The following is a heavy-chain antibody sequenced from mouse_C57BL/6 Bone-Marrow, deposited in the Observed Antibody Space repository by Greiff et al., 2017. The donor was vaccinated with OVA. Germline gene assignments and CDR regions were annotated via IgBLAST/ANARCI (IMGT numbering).Heavy chain of an antibody. CDR3: ARWRVTYYFDY. D-gene: IGHD2-3*01. CDR2: INPSSGYT. Sequence: VQLVESGAELAKPGASVKLSCKASGYTFTSYWMHWVKQRPGQGLEWIGYINPSSGYTKYNQKFKDKATVTADKSSSTAYMQLSSLTYEDSAVYYCARWRVTYYFDYWGQGTTLTVSS. CDR1: GYTFTSYW. V-gene: IGHV1-7*01. J-gene: IGHJ2*01.